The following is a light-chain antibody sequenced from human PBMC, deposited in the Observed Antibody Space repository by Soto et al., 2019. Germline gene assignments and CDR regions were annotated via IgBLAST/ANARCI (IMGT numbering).Light chain of an antibody. CDR3: QQYNNRPPWT. V-gene: IGKV3-15*01. J-gene: IGKJ1*01. CDR1: QSVSSN. CDR2: GAS. Sequence: EIVMTQSPATLSVSPGERATLSCRASQSVSSNLAWYQQKPGQAPRLLIYGASTRATGIPARFSGSGSGTEFTLTIRSLQSEDFAVNYCQQYNNRPPWTFGQGTKVEIK.